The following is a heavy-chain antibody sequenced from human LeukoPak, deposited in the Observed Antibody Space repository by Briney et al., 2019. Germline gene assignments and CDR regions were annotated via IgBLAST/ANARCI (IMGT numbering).Heavy chain of an antibody. Sequence: ASVKVSCKTSEHTPISYDIHSVRQATGQGLEWMGWMNPRSGRTGYAQNFQGRVTMTTNTSMSIAYMELSSLTSDDTAVYFCASRLARRDYYLVYWGQGAPVTVSS. D-gene: IGHD3-3*01. CDR2: MNPRSGRT. V-gene: IGHV1-8*01. CDR1: EHTPISYD. CDR3: ASRLARRDYYLVY. J-gene: IGHJ4*02.